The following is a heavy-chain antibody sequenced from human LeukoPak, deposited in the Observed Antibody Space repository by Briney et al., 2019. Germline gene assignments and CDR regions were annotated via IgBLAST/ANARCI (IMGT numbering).Heavy chain of an antibody. J-gene: IGHJ1*01. CDR1: GGSISGYY. CDR3: ARAANYYDRLFQH. V-gene: IGHV4-59*01. Sequence: SETLSLTCTVSGGSISGYYWSWIRQPPGKGLEWIGYISYTGSTYCNPSLKSRVTISVDTSDNQFSLKVTSVSAADTAVYYCARAANYYDRLFQHWGQGTLVTVSS. CDR2: ISYTGST. D-gene: IGHD3-22*01.